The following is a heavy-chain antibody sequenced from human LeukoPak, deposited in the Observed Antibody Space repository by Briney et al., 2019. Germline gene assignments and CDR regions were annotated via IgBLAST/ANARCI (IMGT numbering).Heavy chain of an antibody. CDR3: ARLKDIVVVVAASPAVSFDY. CDR2: IYPGDSDT. V-gene: IGHV5-51*01. D-gene: IGHD2-15*01. J-gene: IGHJ4*02. CDR1: GYSFTSYW. Sequence: KLGESLKISCKGSGYSFTSYWIGWVRQMPGKGLEWMGIIYPGDSDTRYNPSFQGQVTISADKFISTACLQWTSLKASDTAMYYCARLKDIVVVVAASPAVSFDYWGQGTLVTVSS.